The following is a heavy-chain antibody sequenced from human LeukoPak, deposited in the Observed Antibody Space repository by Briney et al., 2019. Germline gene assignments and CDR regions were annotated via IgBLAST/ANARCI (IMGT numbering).Heavy chain of an antibody. D-gene: IGHD4-17*01. CDR2: IYHSGST. J-gene: IGHJ4*02. V-gene: IGHV4-30-2*02. CDR3: ARIRHDYGDYVDY. Sequence: SETLSLTCAVSGGSISSGGYSWSWVRQPPGKGLEWIGYIYHSGSTYYNPSLKSRVTISVDRSKNQFSLKLSSVTAADTAVYYCARIRHDYGDYVDYWGQGTLVTVSS. CDR1: GGSISSGGYS.